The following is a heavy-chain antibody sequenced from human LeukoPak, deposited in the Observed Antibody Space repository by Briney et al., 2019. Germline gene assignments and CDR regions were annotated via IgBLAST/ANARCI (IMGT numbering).Heavy chain of an antibody. CDR1: GYTFTGYY. CDR2: INPNSGGT. J-gene: IGHJ5*02. Sequence: ASVKVSCKASGYTFTGYYMHWVRQAPGQGLEWMGWINPNSGGTNYAQKFQGRVTMTRDTSISTAYMELSSLRSEDTAVYYCARTYYYDGSGFVNWFDPWGQGTLVTVSS. D-gene: IGHD3-22*01. V-gene: IGHV1-2*02. CDR3: ARTYYYDGSGFVNWFDP.